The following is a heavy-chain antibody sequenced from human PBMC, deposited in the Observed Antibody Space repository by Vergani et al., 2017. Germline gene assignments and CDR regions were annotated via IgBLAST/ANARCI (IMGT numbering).Heavy chain of an antibody. CDR2: IYTSGST. CDR1: GGSISSGSYY. D-gene: IGHD6-13*01. CDR3: ARGVAAAGTDWFDP. Sequence: QVQLQESGPGLVKPSQTLSLTCTVSGGSISSGSYYWSWIRQPAGKGLEWIGRIYTSGSTNYNPSLKRRVTISVDTSKNQFSLKLSSVTAADTAVYYCARGVAAAGTDWFDPWGQGTLVTVSS. J-gene: IGHJ5*02. V-gene: IGHV4-61*02.